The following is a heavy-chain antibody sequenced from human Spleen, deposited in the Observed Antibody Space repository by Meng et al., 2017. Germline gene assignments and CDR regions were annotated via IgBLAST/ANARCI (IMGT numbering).Heavy chain of an antibody. Sequence: QVQLEESGPGLGRPSQTLSLTWTVSGGSISSGGYYWSWIRQHPGKGLEWIGYIYYSGSTYYNPSLKSRVTISVDTSKNQFSLKLSSVTAADTAVYYCARAHTGWYFDLWGRGTLVTVSS. D-gene: IGHD2-8*02. CDR3: ARAHTGWYFDL. J-gene: IGHJ2*01. V-gene: IGHV4-31*02. CDR1: GGSISSGGYY. CDR2: IYYSGST.